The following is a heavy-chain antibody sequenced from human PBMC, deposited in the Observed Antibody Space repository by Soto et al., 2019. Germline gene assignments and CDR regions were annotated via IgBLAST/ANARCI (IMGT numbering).Heavy chain of an antibody. V-gene: IGHV3-64*02. J-gene: IGHJ4*02. CDR1: GLTFSLYS. CDR2: ISLDGGRI. CDR3: AASWGDILTYLDY. Sequence: GGSLRLSCAASGLTFSLYSMHWVRQAPGKGLEYVSSISLDGGRIYFADSVKGRFTISRDNSKNTLYLQMASLRLEDMAVYYCAASWGDILTYLDYWGQGTLVTVSS. D-gene: IGHD3-9*01.